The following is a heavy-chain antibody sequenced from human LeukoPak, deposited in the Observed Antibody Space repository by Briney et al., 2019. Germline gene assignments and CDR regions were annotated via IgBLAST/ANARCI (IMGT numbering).Heavy chain of an antibody. D-gene: IGHD5/OR15-5a*01. CDR3: LVWKHVFDR. V-gene: IGHV3-30*03. CDR2: MSYDGSKE. CDR1: GFTFSSYG. J-gene: IGHJ5*02. Sequence: GGSLSLSCAASGFTFSSYGMHWVRQAPGKGLEWVAVMSYDGSKEYYADSVKGRFTISRDNSKNTLYLQMNSLRVEDTAVYYCLVWKHVFDRWGQGTLVTVSS.